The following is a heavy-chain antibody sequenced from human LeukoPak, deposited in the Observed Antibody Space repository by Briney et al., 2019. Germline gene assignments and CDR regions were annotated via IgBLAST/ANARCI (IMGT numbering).Heavy chain of an antibody. Sequence: PSETLSLTCTVSGGSISSYYWSWIRQPPGKGLEWIGYIYYSGSTNYNPSLKSRVTISVDTSKNQFSLKLSSVTAADTAVYYCAREEFGLFDYWGQGTLVTVSS. D-gene: IGHD3-16*01. J-gene: IGHJ4*02. V-gene: IGHV4-59*01. CDR2: IYYSGST. CDR3: AREEFGLFDY. CDR1: GGSISSYY.